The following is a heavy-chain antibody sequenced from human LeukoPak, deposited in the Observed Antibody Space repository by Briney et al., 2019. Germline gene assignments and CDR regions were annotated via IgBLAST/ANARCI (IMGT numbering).Heavy chain of an antibody. CDR2: INSDGSWT. Sequence: GGSLRLSCAASGFTFSSYWMHWVRQAPGKGLVWVSHINSDGSWTSYADSVKGRFTISKDNAKNTVYLQMSNLRAEDTAVYYCARIWEGTRGSYYRHFDYWGQGTLVTVSS. J-gene: IGHJ4*02. V-gene: IGHV3-74*01. CDR1: GFTFSSYW. D-gene: IGHD1-26*01. CDR3: ARIWEGTRGSYYRHFDY.